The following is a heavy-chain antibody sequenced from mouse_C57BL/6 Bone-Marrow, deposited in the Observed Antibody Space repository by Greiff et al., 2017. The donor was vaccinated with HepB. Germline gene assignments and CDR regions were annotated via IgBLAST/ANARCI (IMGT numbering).Heavy chain of an antibody. V-gene: IGHV1-61*01. Sequence: QVQLQQPGAELVRPGSSVKLSCKASGYTFTSYWMDWVKQRPGQGLEWIGNIYPSDSETHYNQKFKDKATLTVDKSSSTAYMQLSSLTSEDSAVYYCARNSYSNRGYFDVWGTGTTVTVSS. D-gene: IGHD2-5*01. CDR3: ARNSYSNRGYFDV. CDR1: GYTFTSYW. CDR2: IYPSDSET. J-gene: IGHJ1*03.